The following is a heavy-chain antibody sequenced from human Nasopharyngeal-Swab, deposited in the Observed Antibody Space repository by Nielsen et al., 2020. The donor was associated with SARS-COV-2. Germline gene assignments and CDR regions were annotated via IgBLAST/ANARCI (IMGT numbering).Heavy chain of an antibody. CDR2: IKQDGSEK. D-gene: IGHD6-19*01. CDR3: ARDSSGWYPDLDY. CDR1: GFTFSGYS. Sequence: GESLKISCAASGFTFSGYSMSWVRQAPGKGLEWVANIKQDGSEKYYVDSVEGRFTISRDSDKNSLFLQMNSLRAEDTAVYYCARDSSGWYPDLDYWGQGTLVTVSS. V-gene: IGHV3-7*01. J-gene: IGHJ4*02.